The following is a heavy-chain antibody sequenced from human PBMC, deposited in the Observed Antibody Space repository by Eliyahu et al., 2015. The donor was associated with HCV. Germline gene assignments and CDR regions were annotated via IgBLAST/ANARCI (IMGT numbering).Heavy chain of an antibody. V-gene: IGHV3-23*01. CDR1: GFISGPYA. CDR2: INHGGGST. Sequence: VQLWESGGGLVQPGGSLRLSCTVSGFISGPYAXFWFRXAPGKGXEWVSGINHGGGSTYYTNSVKGRFTISRDTSRNTLYLQMNSLRVEDTAVYFCAKDREDFGSEIDPSTPCGMDVWGQGTTVTVSS. J-gene: IGHJ6*02. CDR3: AKDREDFGSEIDPSTPCGMDV. D-gene: IGHD3-10*01.